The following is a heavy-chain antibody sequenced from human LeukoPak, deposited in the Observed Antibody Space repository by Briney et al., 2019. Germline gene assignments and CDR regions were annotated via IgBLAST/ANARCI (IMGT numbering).Heavy chain of an antibody. J-gene: IGHJ4*02. CDR1: GGSISSGDYY. V-gene: IGHV4-30-4*01. CDR3: ARAYGSGRSRDQFDY. D-gene: IGHD3-10*01. CDR2: IYYSGST. Sequence: PSETLSLTCTVSGGSISSGDYYWSWIRQPPGKGLEWIGYIYYSGSTYYNPSLKSRVTISVDTSKNQFSLKLSSVTAADTAVYYCARAYGSGRSRDQFDYWGQGTLVTVSS.